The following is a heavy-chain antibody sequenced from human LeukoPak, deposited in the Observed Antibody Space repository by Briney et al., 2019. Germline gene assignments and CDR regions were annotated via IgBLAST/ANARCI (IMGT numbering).Heavy chain of an antibody. V-gene: IGHV3-48*04. CDR1: GFTFSSYS. Sequence: GGSLRLSCAASGFTFSSYSMNWVRQAPGKELEWVSYISQSSDRIYHADSVKGRFTISRDNAKNSLYLQMDSLRVEDTAVYYCARDLLNDEGSSYFFDQWGQGTLVTVSS. J-gene: IGHJ4*02. D-gene: IGHD2-2*01. CDR3: ARDLLNDEGSSYFFDQ. CDR2: ISQSSDRI.